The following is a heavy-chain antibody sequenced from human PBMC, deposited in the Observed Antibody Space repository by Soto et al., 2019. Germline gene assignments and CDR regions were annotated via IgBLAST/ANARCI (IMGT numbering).Heavy chain of an antibody. D-gene: IGHD4-4*01. V-gene: IGHV3-33*01. J-gene: IGHJ6*02. CDR2: IWNDGSNK. CDR3: ARDEHSNYAQGSGMDV. Sequence: QVQLVESGGGVVQPGRSLRLSCAASGFTFSSYGMHWVRQAPGKGLEWVAVIWNDGSNKYYADSVKGRFTISRDNSKNTLNLQKNSLRAEDTAVYYCARDEHSNYAQGSGMDVWGQGTTVTVSS. CDR1: GFTFSSYG.